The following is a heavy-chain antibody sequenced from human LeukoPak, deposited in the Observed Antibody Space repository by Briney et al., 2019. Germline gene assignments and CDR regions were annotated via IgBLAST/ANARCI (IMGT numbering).Heavy chain of an antibody. Sequence: PSETLSLTCTVSGGSISSSSYYWGWIRQPPGKGLEWIGSIYYSGSTYYNPSLKSRVTISVDTSKNQFSLKLSSVTAADTAVSYCARASLRITMIVVVNNWFDPWGQGTLVTVSS. V-gene: IGHV4-39*07. J-gene: IGHJ5*02. D-gene: IGHD3-22*01. CDR1: GGSISSSSYY. CDR2: IYYSGST. CDR3: ARASLRITMIVVVNNWFDP.